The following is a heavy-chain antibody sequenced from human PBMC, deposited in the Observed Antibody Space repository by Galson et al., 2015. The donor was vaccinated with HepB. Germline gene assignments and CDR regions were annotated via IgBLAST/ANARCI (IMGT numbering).Heavy chain of an antibody. CDR1: GYTFTDYG. V-gene: IGHV1-18*01. CDR2: ITAYNGNT. CDR3: TRGDNWFDP. J-gene: IGHJ5*02. Sequence: SVKVSCKASGYTFTDYGITWVRQAPGQGLEWMGWITAYNGNTNYAQKLQGRVTMTRDTSTSTVYMELRSLRSDDTAVYYCTRGDNWFDPWGQGTPVTVSS.